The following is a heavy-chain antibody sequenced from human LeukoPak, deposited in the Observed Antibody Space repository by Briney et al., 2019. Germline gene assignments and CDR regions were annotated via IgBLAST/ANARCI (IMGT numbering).Heavy chain of an antibody. V-gene: IGHV3-30*04. CDR1: GFTFNRHA. Sequence: GGSLRLSCAASGFTFNRHAMHWVRQAPGKGLEWVAVISYDKSYKEYTDSVKGRSTISRDNSRNTLFLEMNSLRTEDTAIYYCARSLTGCDAFDIWGQGTRVTVSS. CDR3: ARSLTGCDAFDI. J-gene: IGHJ3*02. CDR2: ISYDKSYK. D-gene: IGHD1-20*01.